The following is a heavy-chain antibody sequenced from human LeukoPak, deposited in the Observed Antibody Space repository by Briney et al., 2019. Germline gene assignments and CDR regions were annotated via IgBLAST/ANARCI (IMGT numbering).Heavy chain of an antibody. CDR2: ISSSSSYI. CDR1: GFTFSSYG. V-gene: IGHV3-21*01. CDR3: AKRYHLDV. D-gene: IGHD1-1*01. Sequence: EAGGSLRLSCAASGFTFSSYGMTWVRQAPGKGLEWVSSISSSSSYIYYADSGKGRFTISRDNAKNSLYLQMNSLRAEDTAVYYCAKRYHLDVWGQGTTVTVSS. J-gene: IGHJ6*02.